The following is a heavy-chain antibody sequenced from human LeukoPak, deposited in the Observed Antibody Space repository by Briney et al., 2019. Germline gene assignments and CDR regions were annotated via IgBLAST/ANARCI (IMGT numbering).Heavy chain of an antibody. D-gene: IGHD2-2*01. CDR3: ARDGADDYCSSTSCSEIGSGPTDY. Sequence: GGSLRLSCAASGFTFSSYSMNWVRQAPGKGLEWVSSISSSSSYIYYADSVKGRFTISRDNAKNSLYLQMNSLRAEDTAVYYCARDGADDYCSSTSCSEIGSGPTDYWGQGTLVTVSS. CDR2: ISSSSSYI. V-gene: IGHV3-21*01. CDR1: GFTFSSYS. J-gene: IGHJ4*02.